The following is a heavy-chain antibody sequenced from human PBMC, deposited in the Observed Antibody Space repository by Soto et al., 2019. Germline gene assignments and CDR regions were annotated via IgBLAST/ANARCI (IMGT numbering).Heavy chain of an antibody. CDR1: GFTFSSYA. Sequence: PGGSLRLSCAASGFTFSSYAMSWVRQAPGKGLEWVSAISGSGGSTYYADSVKGRFTISRDNSKNTLYLQMNSLRAEDTAVYYCAKRKEKGYCSSTSCPNGYYGMDVWGQGTTVTVSS. V-gene: IGHV3-23*01. CDR3: AKRKEKGYCSSTSCPNGYYGMDV. J-gene: IGHJ6*02. CDR2: ISGSGGST. D-gene: IGHD2-2*01.